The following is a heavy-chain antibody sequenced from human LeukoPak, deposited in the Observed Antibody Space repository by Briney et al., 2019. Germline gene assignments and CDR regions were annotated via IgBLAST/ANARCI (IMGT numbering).Heavy chain of an antibody. Sequence: ASVKVSCKASGYTFTGYYMHWVRQAPGQGLEWMGWINPNSGGTNYAQKFQGRVTMTRDTSISTAYMELSRLRSDDTAVYYCARDRRYYDSSGSFDYWGQGALFTVSS. CDR2: INPNSGGT. V-gene: IGHV1-2*02. CDR1: GYTFTGYY. CDR3: ARDRRYYDSSGSFDY. D-gene: IGHD3-22*01. J-gene: IGHJ4*02.